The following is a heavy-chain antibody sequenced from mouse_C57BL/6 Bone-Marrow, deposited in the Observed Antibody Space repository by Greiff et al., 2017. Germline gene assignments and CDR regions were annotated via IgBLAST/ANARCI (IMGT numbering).Heavy chain of an antibody. CDR1: GYTFTSYW. CDR3: ARGSSYGFAY. Sequence: QVQLQQPGAELVMPGASVKLSCKASGYTFTSYWMHWVKQRPGQGLEWIGEIDPSDSYTNYNQKFKGKSTLTVDKSSSTAYMQLSSLTSEDSAVYYCARGSSYGFAYWGRGTLVTVSA. J-gene: IGHJ3*01. D-gene: IGHD1-1*01. CDR2: IDPSDSYT. V-gene: IGHV1-69*01.